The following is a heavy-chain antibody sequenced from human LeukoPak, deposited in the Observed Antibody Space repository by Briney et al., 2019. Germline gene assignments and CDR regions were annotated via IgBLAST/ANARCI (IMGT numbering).Heavy chain of an antibody. CDR2: IYYSGST. V-gene: IGHV4-61*05. D-gene: IGHD6-6*01. J-gene: IGHJ4*02. Sequence: SETLSLTCTVSGGSISSSSYYWGWIRQPPGKGLEWIGYIYYSGSTNYNPSLKSRVTISVDTSKNQFSLKLSSVTAADTAVYYCARRIGSSFPFDYWGQGTLVTVSS. CDR3: ARRIGSSFPFDY. CDR1: GGSISSSSYY.